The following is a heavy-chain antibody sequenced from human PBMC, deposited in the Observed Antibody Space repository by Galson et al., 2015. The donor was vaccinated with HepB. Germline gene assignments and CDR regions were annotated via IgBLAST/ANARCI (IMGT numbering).Heavy chain of an antibody. Sequence: SLRLSCAASGFTFSSYGMHWVRQAPGKGLEWVAFIRYDGSNKFYADSVKGRFTISRDNSKNTLYLQMNSLRAEDTAVYYCAKTRGYYGSGSFDYWGQGTLVTVSS. CDR1: GFTFSSYG. J-gene: IGHJ4*02. CDR2: IRYDGSNK. D-gene: IGHD3-10*01. V-gene: IGHV3-30*02. CDR3: AKTRGYYGSGSFDY.